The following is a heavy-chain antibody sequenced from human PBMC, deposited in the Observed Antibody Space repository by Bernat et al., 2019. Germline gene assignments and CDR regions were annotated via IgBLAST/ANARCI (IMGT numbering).Heavy chain of an antibody. CDR2: ISYDGSNK. CDR1: GFTFRSYA. CDR3: ARSGTEWELLRAMRY. J-gene: IGHJ4*02. V-gene: IGHV3-30-3*01. Sequence: QVQLVESGGGVVQPGRSLRLSCAASGFTFRSYAMHWVRQAPGKGLEWVAVISYDGSNKYYADSVKGRFTISRDNSKNTLYLQMNSLRAEDTAVYYCARSGTEWELLRAMRYWGQGTLVTVSS. D-gene: IGHD1-26*01.